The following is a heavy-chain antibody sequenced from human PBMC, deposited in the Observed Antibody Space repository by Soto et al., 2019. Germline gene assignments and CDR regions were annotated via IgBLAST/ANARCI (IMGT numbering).Heavy chain of an antibody. J-gene: IGHJ2*01. CDR1: GFTFSSYW. Sequence: GGSLRLSCAASGFTFSSYWMSWVRQAPGKGLEWVANIKQDGSEKYYVDSVKGRFTISRDNAKNSLYLQMNSLRAEDTAVYYCARDRRYCSGGSCFTWYFDLWGRGTLVTVSS. CDR3: ARDRRYCSGGSCFTWYFDL. V-gene: IGHV3-7*01. CDR2: IKQDGSEK. D-gene: IGHD2-15*01.